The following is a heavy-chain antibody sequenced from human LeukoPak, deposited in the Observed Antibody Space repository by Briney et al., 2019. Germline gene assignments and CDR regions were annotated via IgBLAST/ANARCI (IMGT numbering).Heavy chain of an antibody. CDR2: ISGSGGST. J-gene: IGHJ4*02. V-gene: IGHV3-23*01. CDR1: GFTFSSYG. Sequence: GGSLRLSCAASGFTFSSYGMSWVRQAPGKGLEWVSAISGSGGSTYYADSVKGRFTISRDNSKNTLYLQMNSLRAEDTAVYYCAKRGGMYPAYYFDYWGQGTLVAVSS. CDR3: AKRGGMYPAYYFDY. D-gene: IGHD3-16*01.